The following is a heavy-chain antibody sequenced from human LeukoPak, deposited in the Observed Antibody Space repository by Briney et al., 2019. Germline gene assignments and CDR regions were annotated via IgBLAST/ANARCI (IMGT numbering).Heavy chain of an antibody. D-gene: IGHD2-15*01. CDR3: AKDKGRCSGGSCYVFDY. V-gene: IGHV3-9*01. CDR2: ISWNSGSI. Sequence: GGSLRLSCAASGFTFSGYTMNWVRQAPGKGLEWVSGISWNSGSIGYADSVKGRFTISRDNAKNSLYLQMNSLRAEDTALYYCAKDKGRCSGGSCYVFDYWGQGTLVTVSS. J-gene: IGHJ4*02. CDR1: GFTFSGYT.